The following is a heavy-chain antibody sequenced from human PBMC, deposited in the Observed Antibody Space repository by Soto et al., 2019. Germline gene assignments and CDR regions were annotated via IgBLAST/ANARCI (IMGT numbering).Heavy chain of an antibody. CDR3: AAVRVVTTGPEGIFDY. J-gene: IGHJ4*02. Sequence: TGGSLRLSCAASGFTFSSYGMHWVRQAPGKGLEWVAVISYDGSSTYSADSVKGRFTTSRDNSKNTVYLQMNSLTATDTATYYCAAVRVVTTGPEGIFDYWGQGTLVTVSS. V-gene: IGHV3-33*08. D-gene: IGHD2-21*02. CDR1: GFTFSSYG. CDR2: ISYDGSST.